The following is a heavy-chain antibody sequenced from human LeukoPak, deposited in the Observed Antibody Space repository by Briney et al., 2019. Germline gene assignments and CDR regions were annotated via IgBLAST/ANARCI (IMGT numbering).Heavy chain of an antibody. D-gene: IGHD3-3*01. CDR2: INPNSGGT. J-gene: IGHJ4*02. Sequence: VASVKVSCKASGYTFTGYYMHWVRQAPGQGLEWMGWINPNSGGTNYAQKFQGRVTMTRDTSISTAYMELSRLRSDDTAVYYRARPLRYYDLWSGYYHWGQGTLVTVSS. CDR1: GYTFTGYY. V-gene: IGHV1-2*02. CDR3: ARPLRYYDLWSGYYH.